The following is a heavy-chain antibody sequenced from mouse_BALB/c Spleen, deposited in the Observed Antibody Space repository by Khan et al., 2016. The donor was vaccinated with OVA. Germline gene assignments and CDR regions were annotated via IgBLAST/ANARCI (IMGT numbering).Heavy chain of an antibody. D-gene: IGHD1-1*01. V-gene: IGHV5-17*02. Sequence: EVELVESGGGLVQPGGSRKLSCAASGFTFSSFGIHWVRQAPEKGLEWVEYISSDNSILYYEDTVKGRFTISRDSPKNTLFLQMTSLRSDDTAMYYCALRIATEETYVLDYWGQGTSVTVSS. CDR3: ALRIATEETYVLDY. CDR1: GFTFSSFG. J-gene: IGHJ4*01. CDR2: ISSDNSIL.